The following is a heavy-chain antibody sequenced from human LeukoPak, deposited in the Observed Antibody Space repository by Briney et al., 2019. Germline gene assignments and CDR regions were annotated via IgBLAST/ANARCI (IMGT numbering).Heavy chain of an antibody. J-gene: IGHJ1*01. CDR3: ARGGWYPESFQH. CDR2: INHSGST. V-gene: IGHV4-34*01. D-gene: IGHD6-19*01. Sequence: PSETLSLTCAVSGGSFSGYYWNWIRQPPGKGLEWIGEINHSGSTNYNPSLKSRVTISVDTSKNQFSLKLSSVTAADTAVYYCARGGWYPESFQHWGQGALVTVSS. CDR1: GGSFSGYY.